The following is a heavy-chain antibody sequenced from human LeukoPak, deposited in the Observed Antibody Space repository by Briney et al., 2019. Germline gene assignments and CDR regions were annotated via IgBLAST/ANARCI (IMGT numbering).Heavy chain of an antibody. Sequence: GESLKISCKGSGYSFTNYWIGWVRQMPGKGLEWMGIIYPGDSDTRYSPSFQGQVTISADKSISTAYLQWSSLKASDTAMYYCARQSPRSYYYGSGSYYKRGYFDYWGQGTLVTVSS. CDR1: GYSFTNYW. D-gene: IGHD3-10*01. J-gene: IGHJ4*02. CDR2: IYPGDSDT. CDR3: ARQSPRSYYYGSGSYYKRGYFDY. V-gene: IGHV5-51*01.